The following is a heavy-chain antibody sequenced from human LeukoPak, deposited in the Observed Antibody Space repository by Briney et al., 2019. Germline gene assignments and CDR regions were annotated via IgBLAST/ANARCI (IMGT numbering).Heavy chain of an antibody. Sequence: GGSLRLSCSVSGFTFSTYVMHWVRQAPGKGLEYASAISSNGDNTHYADSVKGRFTISRDNSKNTLYLQMSSLRADDTAVYYCVRGTGYWGQGTLVTVSS. CDR2: ISSNGDNT. J-gene: IGHJ4*02. CDR3: VRGTGY. V-gene: IGHV3-64D*06. CDR1: GFTFSTYV.